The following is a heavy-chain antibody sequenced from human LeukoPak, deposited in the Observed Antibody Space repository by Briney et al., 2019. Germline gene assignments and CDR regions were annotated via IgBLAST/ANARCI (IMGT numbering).Heavy chain of an antibody. CDR2: IITYNGNT. J-gene: IGHJ5*02. CDR3: ARGGGYCSSTSCYTGIIRGWFDP. D-gene: IGHD2-2*02. CDR1: GYTFTNYG. V-gene: IGHV1-18*01. Sequence: GASVKVSCKASGYTFTNYGISWVRQAPGQGLEWMGWIITYNGNTNYAQKLQGRVTMTTETSTTTAYMELRSLRSDDTALYYCARGGGYCSSTSCYTGIIRGWFDPWGQGTLVTVSS.